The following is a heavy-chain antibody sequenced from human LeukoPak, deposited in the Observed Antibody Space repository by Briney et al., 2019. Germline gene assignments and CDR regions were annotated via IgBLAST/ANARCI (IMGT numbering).Heavy chain of an antibody. Sequence: GGSLRLSCAASGFTFSDYYMSWIRQAPGKGLEWVSYISSSGSTIYYADSVKGRFTISRDNAKNSLYLQINSLRAEDTAVYYCARGHSSSRYNWFDPWGQGTLVTVSS. V-gene: IGHV3-11*01. J-gene: IGHJ5*02. CDR2: ISSSGSTI. D-gene: IGHD6-13*01. CDR3: ARGHSSSRYNWFDP. CDR1: GFTFSDYY.